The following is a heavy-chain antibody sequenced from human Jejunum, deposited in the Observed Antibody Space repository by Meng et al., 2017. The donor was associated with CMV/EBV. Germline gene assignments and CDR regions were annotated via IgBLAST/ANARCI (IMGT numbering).Heavy chain of an antibody. CDR3: AKYDIVVVPASRPDY. J-gene: IGHJ4*02. D-gene: IGHD2-2*01. CDR1: TFSIYS. CDR2: MSFDGGTK. Sequence: TFSIYSMHWVRQTPGKGPEWVAVMSFDGGTKYYADSVRGRFTISRDNSKNTLYLQMNSLRAEDTAVYYCAKYDIVVVPASRPDYWGQGTLVTVSS. V-gene: IGHV3-30-3*02.